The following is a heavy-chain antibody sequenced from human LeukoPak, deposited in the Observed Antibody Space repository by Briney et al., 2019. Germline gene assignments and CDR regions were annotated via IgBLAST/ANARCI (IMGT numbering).Heavy chain of an antibody. V-gene: IGHV3-21*01. CDR2: ISSSSSHI. D-gene: IGHD1-26*01. CDR1: GFTFSSYS. J-gene: IGHJ4*02. Sequence: TGGSLRLSCAASGFTFSSYSMNWVRQAPGKGLEWVSSISSSSSHIYYADSVKGRFTISRDNAKNSLYLQMNSLRAEDTAVYYCARDLVGAKDYWGQGTLVTVSS. CDR3: ARDLVGAKDY.